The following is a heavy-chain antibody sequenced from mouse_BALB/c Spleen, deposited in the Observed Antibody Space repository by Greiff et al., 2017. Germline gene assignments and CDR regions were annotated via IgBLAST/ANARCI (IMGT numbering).Heavy chain of an antibody. CDR2: ISSGGST. CDR1: GFTFSSYA. D-gene: IGHD1-1*01. V-gene: IGHV5-6-5*01. J-gene: IGHJ1*01. CDR3: ARVYGTWYFDV. Sequence: EVKVVESGGGLVKPGGSLKLSCAASGFTFSSYAMSWVRQTPEKRLEWVASISSGGSTYYPDSVKGRFTISRDNARNILYLQMSSLRSEDTAMYYCARVYGTWYFDVWGAGTTVTVSS.